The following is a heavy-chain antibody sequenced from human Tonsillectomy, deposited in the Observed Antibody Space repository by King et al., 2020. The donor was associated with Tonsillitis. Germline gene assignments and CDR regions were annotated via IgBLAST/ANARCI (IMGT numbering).Heavy chain of an antibody. D-gene: IGHD3-22*01. CDR3: ARAYSYDTSRTTAY. V-gene: IGHV3-33*05. Sequence: GQLVESGGGVVQPGGSLRLSCAASGFTFSTYGILWVRQAPGKGLEWVALISYDGSNKYYADPVRGRFTISRDTSKNTVCLQLNSLRAEDTAVYYCARAYSYDTSRTTAYWGQGTLITVSS. J-gene: IGHJ4*02. CDR2: ISYDGSNK. CDR1: GFTFSTYG.